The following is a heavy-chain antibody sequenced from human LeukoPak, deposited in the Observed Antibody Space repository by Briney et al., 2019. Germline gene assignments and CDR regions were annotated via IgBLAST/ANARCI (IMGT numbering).Heavy chain of an antibody. J-gene: IGHJ3*02. D-gene: IGHD6-19*01. CDR1: GFTFSRNA. CDR3: TVAAADAFDI. CDR2: ITGSGGST. V-gene: IGHV3-23*01. Sequence: PGGSLRLSCAASGFTFSRNAMSWVRQAPGKGLEWVSAITGSGGSTYYADSVEGRFTISRDNSKNTLYLQMSSLRAEDTAVYHCTVAAADAFDIWGQGTMVTVSS.